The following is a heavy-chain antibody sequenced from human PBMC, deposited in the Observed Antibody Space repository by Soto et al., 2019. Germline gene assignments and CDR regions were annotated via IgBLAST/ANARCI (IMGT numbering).Heavy chain of an antibody. J-gene: IGHJ4*02. CDR2: INVGNCNT. Sequence: QVQLEQSGAEVKEHGASVKVSCQASGYTSTNYAVHWVRQAPGQGLQWIGWINVGNCNTKSSQKFQGRVTFSRDTSARTAYMEVSSLTSEDTAGYYCTSDNKGLADYWGQGPLVPVSS. CDR1: GYTSTNYA. V-gene: IGHV1-3*01. CDR3: TSDNKGLADY.